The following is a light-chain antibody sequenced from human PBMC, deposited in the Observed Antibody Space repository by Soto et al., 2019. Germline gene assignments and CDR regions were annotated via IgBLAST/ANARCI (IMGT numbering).Light chain of an antibody. CDR1: NIGSKN. J-gene: IGLJ1*01. V-gene: IGLV3-9*01. CDR3: QVWDSSTAHYV. CDR2: RDS. Sequence: SYELTQPLSVSVALGQTARITCGGNNIGSKNVHWYQQKPGQAPVLVIYRDSNRPSGIPERFSGSNSGNTATLTISRAQAGDEADYYCQVWDSSTAHYVFGTGIKVTVL.